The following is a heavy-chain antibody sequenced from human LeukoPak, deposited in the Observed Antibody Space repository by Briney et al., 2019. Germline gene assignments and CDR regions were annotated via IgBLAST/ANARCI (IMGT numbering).Heavy chain of an antibody. J-gene: IGHJ4*02. CDR1: GGPFSGYY. CDR3: ARELLNY. Sequence: SSETLSLTCAVYGGPFSGYYWSWIRQPPGKGLEWIGEINHSGSTNYNPSLKSRVTISVDTSKNQFSLKLSSVTAADTAVYYCARELLNYWGQGTLVTVSS. V-gene: IGHV4-34*01. D-gene: IGHD1-26*01. CDR2: INHSGST.